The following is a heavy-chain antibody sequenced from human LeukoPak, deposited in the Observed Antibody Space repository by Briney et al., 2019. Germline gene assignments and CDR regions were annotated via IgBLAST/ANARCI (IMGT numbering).Heavy chain of an antibody. Sequence: GGSLRLSCAASGFTFSSYGMHWVRQAPGKGLEWAAVIWYDGSNKYYADSVKGRFTISRDNSKNTLYLQMNSLRAEDTAVYYCARESGSYPYYYYYGMDVWGQGTTVTVSS. CDR3: ARESGSYPYYYYYGMDV. CDR2: IWYDGSNK. V-gene: IGHV3-33*01. D-gene: IGHD1-26*01. J-gene: IGHJ6*02. CDR1: GFTFSSYG.